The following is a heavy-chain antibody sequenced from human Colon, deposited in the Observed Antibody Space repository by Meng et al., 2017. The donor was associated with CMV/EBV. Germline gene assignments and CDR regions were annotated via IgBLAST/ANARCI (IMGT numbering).Heavy chain of an antibody. D-gene: IGHD6-6*01. CDR1: GYTFSDST. Sequence: GESLKISCAASGYTFSDSTIHWVRQASEKGLEWLGRISRKTNNYATVYAASVKGRFTISRDDSKNTAFLQLNSLKTEDTAPYYCRAYSSSLRVDVFDIWGQGTVVTVSS. V-gene: IGHV3-73*01. CDR3: RAYSSSLRVDVFDI. CDR2: ISRKTNNYAT. J-gene: IGHJ3*02.